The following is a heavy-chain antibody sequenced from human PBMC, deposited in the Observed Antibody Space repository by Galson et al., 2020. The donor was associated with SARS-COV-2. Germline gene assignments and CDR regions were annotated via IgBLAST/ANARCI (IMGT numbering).Heavy chain of an antibody. CDR1: GASISSGSYY. V-gene: IGHV4-61*02. CDR2: IYKSGNT. J-gene: IGHJ4*02. D-gene: IGHD1-20*01. Sequence: SETLSLTCTVSGASISSGSYYWSWIRQPAGKGLEWIGRIYKSGNTNYNPSLWSQVTISVDTSKNQFSLKLTSVTAADTAVYYCARASPNWNPPDNWGQGTRVTVSS. CDR3: ARASPNWNPPDN.